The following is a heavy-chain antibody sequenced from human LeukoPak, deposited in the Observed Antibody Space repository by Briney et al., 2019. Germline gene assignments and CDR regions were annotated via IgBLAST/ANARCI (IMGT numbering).Heavy chain of an antibody. Sequence: SETLSLTCTVSGGSVSSGSYYWSWIRQPPGKGLEWIGYIYYSGSTNYNPSLKSRVTISVDTSKNQFSLKLSSVTAADTAVYYCARVDVDTAMDVFDCWGQGTLVTVSS. V-gene: IGHV4-61*01. D-gene: IGHD5-18*01. J-gene: IGHJ4*02. CDR1: GGSVSSGSYY. CDR2: IYYSGST. CDR3: ARVDVDTAMDVFDC.